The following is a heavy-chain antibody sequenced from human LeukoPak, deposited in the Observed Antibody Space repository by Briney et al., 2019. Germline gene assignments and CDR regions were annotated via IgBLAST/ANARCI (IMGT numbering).Heavy chain of an antibody. Sequence: PSETLSLTCTVSGGSISSSSYYWGWIRQPPGKGLEWIGSIYYSGSTYYNPSLKSRVTISVDTSKNQFSLKLSSVTAADTAVYYCARHGAEREYYYYYYMDIWGEGTTVTVSS. CDR3: ARHGAEREYYYYYYMDI. V-gene: IGHV4-39*01. J-gene: IGHJ6*03. CDR1: GGSISSSSYY. CDR2: IYYSGST. D-gene: IGHD1-1*01.